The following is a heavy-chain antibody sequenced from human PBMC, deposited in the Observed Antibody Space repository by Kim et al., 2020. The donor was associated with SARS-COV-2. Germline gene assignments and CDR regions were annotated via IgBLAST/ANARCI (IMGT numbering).Heavy chain of an antibody. CDR2: ISYDGSNK. J-gene: IGHJ1*01. D-gene: IGHD2-15*01. Sequence: GGSLRLSCAASGFTFSSYGMHWVRQAPGKGLEWVAVISYDGSNKYYADSVKGRFTISRDNSKNTLYLQMNSLRAEDTAVYYCAKVISEGRYCSGGSCYWAEYFQHWGQGTLVTVSS. CDR1: GFTFSSYG. CDR3: AKVISEGRYCSGGSCYWAEYFQH. V-gene: IGHV3-30*18.